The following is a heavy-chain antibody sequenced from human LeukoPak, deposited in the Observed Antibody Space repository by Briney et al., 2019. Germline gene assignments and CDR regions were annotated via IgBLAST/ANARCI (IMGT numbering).Heavy chain of an antibody. J-gene: IGHJ3*02. CDR2: IYNRRST. Sequence: SGTLSLTCAVSGGSLSSSGYSLNWIRPPPGKALEWIGYIYNRRSTNYNPSLKSRVTISVDTSKNQFSLKLNSVTAADTAVYYCARRNILTEGEAFDIWGQGTMVTVSS. V-gene: IGHV4-61*08. CDR3: ARRNILTEGEAFDI. CDR1: GGSLSSSGYS. D-gene: IGHD3-9*01.